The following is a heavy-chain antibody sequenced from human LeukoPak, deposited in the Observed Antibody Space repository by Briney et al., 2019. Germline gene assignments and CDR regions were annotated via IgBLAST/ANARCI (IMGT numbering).Heavy chain of an antibody. CDR2: ISSSSSTI. CDR3: AREYCSGGSCYHGYFDY. V-gene: IGHV3-48*01. Sequence: GGSLRLSCAASGFTFSGYSMNWVRQAPGKGLEWVSYISSSSSTIYYADSVKGRFTISRDNAKNSLYLQMNSLRAEDTAVYYCAREYCSGGSCYHGYFDYWGQGTLVTVSS. J-gene: IGHJ4*02. CDR1: GFTFSGYS. D-gene: IGHD2-15*01.